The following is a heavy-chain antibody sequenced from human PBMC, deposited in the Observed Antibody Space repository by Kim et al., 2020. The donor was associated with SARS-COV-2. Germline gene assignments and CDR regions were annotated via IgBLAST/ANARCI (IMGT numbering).Heavy chain of an antibody. D-gene: IGHD3-16*01. V-gene: IGHV1-69*04. CDR2: IIPILGIA. CDR3: ARSLLGNLFDY. J-gene: IGHJ4*02. Sequence: SVKVSCKASGGTFSSYAISWVRQAPGQGLEWMGRIIPILGIANYAQKFQGRVTITADKSTSTAYMELSSLRSEDTAVYYCARSLLGNLFDYWGQGTLVTVSS. CDR1: GGTFSSYA.